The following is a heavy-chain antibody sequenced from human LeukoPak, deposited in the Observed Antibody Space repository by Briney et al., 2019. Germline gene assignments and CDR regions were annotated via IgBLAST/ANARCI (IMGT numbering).Heavy chain of an antibody. D-gene: IGHD5-18*01. J-gene: IGHJ4*02. V-gene: IGHV1-2*02. CDR3: ASRGYSYGEPFDY. CDR1: GYTFTGYY. CDR2: INPNSGGT. Sequence: ASVKVSCKASGYTFTGYYMFWVRQAPGQGLEWMGWINPNSGGTNYAQKFQGRVTMTRDTSISTAYMELSRLRSDDTAVYYCASRGYSYGEPFDYWGQGTLVTVSS.